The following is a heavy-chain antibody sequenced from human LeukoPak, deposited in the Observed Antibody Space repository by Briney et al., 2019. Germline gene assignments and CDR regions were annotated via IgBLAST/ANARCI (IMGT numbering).Heavy chain of an antibody. V-gene: IGHV1-18*01. Sequence: APVKVSCKASGYTFTNFGISWVRQAPGQGLEWMGWISGYNDNANYAQKFQGRLTMTTDTSTTTAYMELRNLRSDDTAVYYCARDGTTTDDYWGQGTLVTVSS. D-gene: IGHD1-26*01. CDR1: GYTFTNFG. CDR2: ISGYNDNA. J-gene: IGHJ4*02. CDR3: ARDGTTTDDY.